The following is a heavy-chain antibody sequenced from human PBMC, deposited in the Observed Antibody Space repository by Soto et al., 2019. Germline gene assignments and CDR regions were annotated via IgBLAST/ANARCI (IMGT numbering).Heavy chain of an antibody. CDR2: IYPDNPDT. J-gene: IGHJ4*02. V-gene: IGHV5-51*01. CDR3: VRPDSSGYYRY. D-gene: IGHD3-22*01. CDR1: GYNFTSSW. Sequence: PGESLKIPCNGSGYNFTSSWNDWVRQIPGKGLEGMGIIYPDNPDTRYSPSFKGQATMSVDKSIRTAYLQWRSLKASDTAIYYCVRPDSSGYYRYWGQGTLVTVSS.